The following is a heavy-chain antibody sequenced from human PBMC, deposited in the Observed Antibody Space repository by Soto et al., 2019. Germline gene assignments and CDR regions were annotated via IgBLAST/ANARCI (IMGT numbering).Heavy chain of an antibody. CDR2: ISYDGSNK. Sequence: GGSLRLSCAASVFTFSSYAMHWVRQAPGKGLEWVAVISYDGSNKYYADSVKGRFTISRDNSKNTLYLQMNSLRAEDTAVYYCARGGVGATTLDYWGQGPLVTVSS. CDR3: ARGGVGATTLDY. V-gene: IGHV3-30-3*01. J-gene: IGHJ4*02. CDR1: VFTFSSYA. D-gene: IGHD1-26*01.